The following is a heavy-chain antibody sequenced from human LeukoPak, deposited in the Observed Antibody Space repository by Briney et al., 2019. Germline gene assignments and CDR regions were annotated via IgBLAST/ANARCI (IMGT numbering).Heavy chain of an antibody. CDR3: ARDRSPDAFDI. CDR2: INHSGST. D-gene: IGHD1-26*01. CDR1: GGSFSGYY. V-gene: IGHV4-34*01. J-gene: IGHJ3*02. Sequence: PSETLSLTCAVHGGSFSGYYWSWIRQPPGKGLEWIGEINHSGSTNYNPSLKSRVTISVDTSKNQFSLKLSSVTAADTAVYYCARDRSPDAFDIWGQGTMVAVSS.